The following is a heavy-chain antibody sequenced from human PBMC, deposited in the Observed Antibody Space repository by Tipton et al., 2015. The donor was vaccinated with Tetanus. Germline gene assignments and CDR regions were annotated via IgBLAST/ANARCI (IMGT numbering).Heavy chain of an antibody. D-gene: IGHD7-27*01. Sequence: SLRLSCAASGFTFSNYAMIWVRQAPGKGLEWVSAISASGRNTYYADSVKGRFTSSRDNSKNIHYLEMSSLRAEDTAVYYCARMINWGRYLDSWGQGTLVTVSS. J-gene: IGHJ4*02. V-gene: IGHV3-23*01. CDR3: ARMINWGRYLDS. CDR2: ISASGRNT. CDR1: GFTFSNYA.